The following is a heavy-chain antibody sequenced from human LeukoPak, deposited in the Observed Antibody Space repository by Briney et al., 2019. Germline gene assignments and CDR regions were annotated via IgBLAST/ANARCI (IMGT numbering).Heavy chain of an antibody. V-gene: IGHV3-53*01. CDR2: IHSSGST. D-gene: IGHD6-19*01. J-gene: IGHJ4*02. CDR1: VFTVSSNY. CDR3: ARGGSGWYWAFDY. Sequence: GGSLRLSCAASVFTVSSNYMSWVRQAPGKGLEWVSVIHSSGSTYYADSVKGRFTISRDSSKNTLYLQMNNLRAEDTAVYYCARGGSGWYWAFDYWGQGTLVTVSS.